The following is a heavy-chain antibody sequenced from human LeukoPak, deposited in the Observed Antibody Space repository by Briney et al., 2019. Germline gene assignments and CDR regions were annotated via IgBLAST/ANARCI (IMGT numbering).Heavy chain of an antibody. CDR3: ASWYYDILTGPDWFDP. D-gene: IGHD3-9*01. J-gene: IGHJ5*02. CDR2: ISSSSSYI. V-gene: IGHV3-21*01. Sequence: GGSLRLSCAASGFTFSSYSMNWVRQAPGKGLEWVSSISSSSSYIYYADSVKGRFTISRDNAKNSLYLQMNSLRAEDTAVYYCASWYYDILTGPDWFDPWGQGTLVTVSS. CDR1: GFTFSSYS.